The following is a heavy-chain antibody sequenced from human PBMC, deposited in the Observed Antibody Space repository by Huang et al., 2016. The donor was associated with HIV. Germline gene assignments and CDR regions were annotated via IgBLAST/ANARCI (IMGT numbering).Heavy chain of an antibody. V-gene: IGHV3-30*14. Sequence: QVQLVESGGGVVQPGRSLRLSCAVSGFTFRVHSMHWVRQAPGKGLEWGAVISFDGRNKLYADFVRGRFTISRDNSKNILYLQLNSLTPADTSIYYCARDTTTVAGLDFWGQGALVTVSS. D-gene: IGHD6-19*01. CDR1: GFTFRVHS. CDR3: ARDTTTVAGLDF. CDR2: ISFDGRNK. J-gene: IGHJ4*02.